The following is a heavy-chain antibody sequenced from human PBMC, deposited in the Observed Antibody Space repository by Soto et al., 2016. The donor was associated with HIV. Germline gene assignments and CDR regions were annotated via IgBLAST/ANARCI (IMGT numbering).Heavy chain of an antibody. CDR2: ISSGSSSI. D-gene: IGHD5-18*01. J-gene: IGHJ3*02. Sequence: EVQLVESGGGLIQPGGSLRLSCAASGFTFSSYSMNWVRQAPGKGLEWVSYISSGSSSIYYAGSVKGRFTISRDNAKNSLFLQMNTLRVEDTAVYYCAREDSTDAFDIVGQGTMVTVSS. CDR3: AREDSTDAFDI. V-gene: IGHV3-48*01. CDR1: GFTFSSYS.